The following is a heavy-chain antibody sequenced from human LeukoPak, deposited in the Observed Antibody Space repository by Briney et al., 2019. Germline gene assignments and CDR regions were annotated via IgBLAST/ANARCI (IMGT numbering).Heavy chain of an antibody. CDR3: ARGGSWNKRYAFDI. CDR1: GFTFSSYS. J-gene: IGHJ3*02. V-gene: IGHV3-30*04. D-gene: IGHD1/OR15-1a*01. Sequence: PGGSLRLSCAGSGFTFSSYSMHWVRQTPGKGLQWVAVVSHDGSNEAYGGSVKGRFTISRDNSKKTVYLQMNSLRVEDTAMYYCARGGSWNKRYAFDIWGQGTMVIVSS. CDR2: VSHDGSNE.